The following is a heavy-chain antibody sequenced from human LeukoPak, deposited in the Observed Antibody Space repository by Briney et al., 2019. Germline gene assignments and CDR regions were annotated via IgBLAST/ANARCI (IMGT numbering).Heavy chain of an antibody. CDR1: GFSFWSYW. V-gene: IGHV3-7*01. CDR2: IKEDGSDK. D-gene: IGHD1-1*01. J-gene: IGHJ4*02. CDR3: VRHGHNWYDFDY. Sequence: GASLRLSCAASGFSFWSYWMSWVRQAPGKGLEWVADIKEDGSDKKYVDSVKGRFTISRDNAENSLYLQMNGLRVEDTAVYYRVRHGHNWYDFDYWGQGTLVTVSS.